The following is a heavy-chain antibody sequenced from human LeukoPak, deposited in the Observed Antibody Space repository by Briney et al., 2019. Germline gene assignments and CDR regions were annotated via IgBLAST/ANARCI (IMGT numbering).Heavy chain of an antibody. Sequence: PSETLSLTCTVSGGSITNYYWSWLRQPPGKGLEWIGYIHNGGSTNHDPSLRSRVTMSVDTSKNQLSLQLFSVTAADTAVYYCARHPSRSYFDAVYFQDWGQGTLVTVSS. V-gene: IGHV4-59*08. CDR2: IHNGGST. CDR3: ARHPSRSYFDAVYFQD. J-gene: IGHJ1*01. CDR1: GGSITNYY. D-gene: IGHD1-26*01.